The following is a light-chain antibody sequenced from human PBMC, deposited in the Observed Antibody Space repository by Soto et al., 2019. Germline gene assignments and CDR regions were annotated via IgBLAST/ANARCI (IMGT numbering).Light chain of an antibody. CDR1: QRVSSSY. V-gene: IGKV3-20*01. J-gene: IGKJ1*01. Sequence: EIVLTQSPGTLCLSPGERATLSCRASQRVSSSYLAWYQQKPGQAPRLLIYGASSRATGIPDRFSGSGSGTDFTVTISRLEPEDFAVYYCQQCASSPETFGQGTKVEIK. CDR3: QQCASSPET. CDR2: GAS.